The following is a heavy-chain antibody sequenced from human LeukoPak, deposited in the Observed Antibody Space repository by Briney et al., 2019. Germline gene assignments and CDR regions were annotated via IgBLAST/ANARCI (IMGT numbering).Heavy chain of an antibody. CDR1: GFTLSTSW. D-gene: IGHD2-2*01. J-gene: IGHJ6*03. V-gene: IGHV3-7*01. Sequence: QPGGSLRLSCIASGFTLSTSWMSWVRQAPGKGLEWVANINQDSSERLYVDSVKGRFTISRDNAKNSLYLQMNSLRAEDTAVYYCARAGVEMSTSCYGCPYYYMDVWGKGTTVTISS. CDR3: ARAGVEMSTSCYGCPYYYMDV. CDR2: INQDSSER.